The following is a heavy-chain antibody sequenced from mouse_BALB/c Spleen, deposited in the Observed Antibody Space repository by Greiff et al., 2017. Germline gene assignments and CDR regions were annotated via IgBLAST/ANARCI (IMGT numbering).Heavy chain of an antibody. CDR3: ARAAYYGNYDYAMDY. CDR2: INPSTGYT. D-gene: IGHD2-10*01. J-gene: IGHJ4*01. V-gene: IGHV1-7*01. Sequence: QVQLQQSGAELAKPGASVKMSCKASGYTFTSYWMHWVKQRPGQGLEWIGYINPSTGYTEYNQKFKDKATLTADKSSSTAYMQLSSLTSEDSAVYYCARAAYYGNYDYAMDYWGQGTSVTVSS. CDR1: GYTFTSYW.